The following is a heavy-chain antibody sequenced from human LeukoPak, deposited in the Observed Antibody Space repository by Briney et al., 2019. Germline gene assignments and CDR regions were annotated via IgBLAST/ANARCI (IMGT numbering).Heavy chain of an antibody. CDR2: FYSTGST. Sequence: PSETLSLTCTVSGGSISSYYWTWIRQPAGKGLEWIGRFYSTGSTNYNPSLKSRVTMSVDTSKNQFSLKLSSVTAADTAVYYCVRHWGDSPNHSDDLYAFDIWGQGTMVTVSS. D-gene: IGHD1-14*01. CDR1: GGSISSYY. V-gene: IGHV4-4*07. J-gene: IGHJ3*02. CDR3: VRHWGDSPNHSDDLYAFDI.